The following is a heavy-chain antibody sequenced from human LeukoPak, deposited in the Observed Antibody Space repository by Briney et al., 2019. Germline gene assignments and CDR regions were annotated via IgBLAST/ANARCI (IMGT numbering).Heavy chain of an antibody. CDR3: ARHPRGYYYGSGSSYFDY. Sequence: SETLSLTCTVSGGSISSSSYYWGWIRQPPGKGLEWIGSIYYSGSTYYNPSLKSRVTISVDTSKNQFSLKLSSVTAADTAVYYCARHPRGYYYGSGSSYFDYWGQGTLVTVSS. CDR1: GGSISSSSYY. CDR2: IYYSGST. J-gene: IGHJ4*02. D-gene: IGHD3-10*01. V-gene: IGHV4-39*01.